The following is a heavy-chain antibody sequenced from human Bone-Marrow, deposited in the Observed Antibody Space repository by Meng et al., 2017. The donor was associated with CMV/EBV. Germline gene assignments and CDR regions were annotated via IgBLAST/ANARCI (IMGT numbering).Heavy chain of an antibody. Sequence: ASVKVSCKASGGTFSSYAISWVRQAPGQGLEWMGWISAYNGNTNYAQKLQGRVTLTTDTSTSTAYMELRSLRSDDTAVYYRARVDFTIFGVVIIPHDYWGQGTLVTVSS. CDR3: ARVDFTIFGVVIIPHDY. CDR1: GGTFSSYA. V-gene: IGHV1-18*01. D-gene: IGHD3-3*01. CDR2: ISAYNGNT. J-gene: IGHJ4*02.